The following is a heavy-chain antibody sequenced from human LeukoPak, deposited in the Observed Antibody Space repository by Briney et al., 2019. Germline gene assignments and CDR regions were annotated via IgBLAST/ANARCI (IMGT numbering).Heavy chain of an antibody. J-gene: IGHJ5*02. V-gene: IGHV1-2*02. D-gene: IGHD6-13*01. CDR2: INPNSGGT. Sequence: ASVKVSCKASGGTFSSYAISWVRQAPRQGLEWMGWINPNSGGTNYAQKFQGRVTMTRDTSISTAYMELSRLRSDDTAVYYCARVRRFRQQLVQDWFDPWGQGTLVTVSS. CDR1: GGTFSSYA. CDR3: ARVRRFRQQLVQDWFDP.